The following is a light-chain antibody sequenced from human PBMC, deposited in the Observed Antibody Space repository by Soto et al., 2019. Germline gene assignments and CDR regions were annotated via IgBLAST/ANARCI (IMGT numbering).Light chain of an antibody. J-gene: IGLJ3*02. CDR3: CSYAGSYTWV. V-gene: IGLV2-11*01. CDR2: DVN. Sequence: QSALTQPRSVSGSPGQSVTLSCTGTSSDVGSYNYVSWYQQHPGKAPKLMIDDVNKRPSGVPDRFSGSRSGNTASLTISGLQAEDEAHYCCCSYAGSYTWVFGGGTKLTVL. CDR1: SSDVGSYNY.